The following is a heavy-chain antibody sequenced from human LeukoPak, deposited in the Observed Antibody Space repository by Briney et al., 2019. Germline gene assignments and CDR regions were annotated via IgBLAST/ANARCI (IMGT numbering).Heavy chain of an antibody. V-gene: IGHV3-21*01. CDR3: ARGSTSCCSTDY. CDR1: GFTFSSYS. D-gene: IGHD2-2*01. Sequence: GGSLRLSCAASGFTFSSYSMNWVRQAPGKGLEWVSSISSSSSYIYYADSVKGRFTISRDNAKNSLYLQMNSLRAEDTAVYYCARGSTSCCSTDYWGQGTLVTVSS. CDR2: ISSSSSYI. J-gene: IGHJ4*02.